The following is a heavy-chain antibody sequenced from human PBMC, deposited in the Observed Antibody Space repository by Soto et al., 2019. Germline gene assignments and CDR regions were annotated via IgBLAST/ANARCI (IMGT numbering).Heavy chain of an antibody. J-gene: IGHJ6*02. CDR2: ISRSSTGI. CDR1: GFTFSLYS. D-gene: IGHD3-10*01. Sequence: EVQLVESGGGLVQPVGSLRLSCAASGFTFSLYSMSWVRQAPGKGLEWVSYISRSSTGIHYADSVKGRFTSSRDDATNSMHLQMNSLRDGDTAVYYCARAVTWGLDVWGQGTTVSISS. CDR3: ARAVTWGLDV. V-gene: IGHV3-48*02.